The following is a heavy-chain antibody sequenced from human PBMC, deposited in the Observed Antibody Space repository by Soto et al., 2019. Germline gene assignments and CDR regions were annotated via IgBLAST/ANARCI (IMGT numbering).Heavy chain of an antibody. J-gene: IGHJ5*02. Sequence: PSGTRSPASTVSGGSITISGYYWSWIRQHPGKGLEWIGYIYNSGTTYYNPSLKSRVTISVDTSKNQFSLKLTSVTAADTAVYYCARDPAPWGQGTLVTVSS. V-gene: IGHV4-31*03. CDR1: GGSITISGYY. CDR2: IYNSGTT. CDR3: ARDPAP.